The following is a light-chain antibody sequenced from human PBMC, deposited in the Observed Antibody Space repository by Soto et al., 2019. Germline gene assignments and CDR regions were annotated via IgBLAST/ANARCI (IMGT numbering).Light chain of an antibody. CDR3: QQRSTLAPEYT. Sequence: EIVLTQSPATLSLSPGERATLSCRASQSVSSYLAWYQQKPSQAPRLLIYDASNRATGIPARFSGSGSGTDFTLTISSLEPEDFAVYYCQQRSTLAPEYTFGQGTKLEIK. V-gene: IGKV3-11*01. CDR1: QSVSSY. J-gene: IGKJ2*01. CDR2: DAS.